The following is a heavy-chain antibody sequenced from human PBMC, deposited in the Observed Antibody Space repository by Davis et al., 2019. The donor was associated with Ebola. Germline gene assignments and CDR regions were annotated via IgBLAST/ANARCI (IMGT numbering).Heavy chain of an antibody. CDR1: GFTFSSYA. Sequence: GGSLRLSCAASGFTFSSYAMHWVRQAPGKGLEWVAVISYDGSNKYYADSVKGRFTISRDNSKNTLYLQMNSLRAEDTAVYYCAREVTGENYYYYGMDVWGQGTTVTVSS. D-gene: IGHD2-21*02. J-gene: IGHJ6*02. CDR2: ISYDGSNK. CDR3: AREVTGENYYYYGMDV. V-gene: IGHV3-30*04.